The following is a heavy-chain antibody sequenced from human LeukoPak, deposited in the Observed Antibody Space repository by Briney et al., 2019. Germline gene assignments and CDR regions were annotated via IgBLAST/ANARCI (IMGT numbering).Heavy chain of an antibody. CDR1: GFTFSSYA. V-gene: IGHV3-23*01. CDR3: ARALVGAPTVDY. CDR2: ISDNGGGT. Sequence: GGSLRLSCAASGFTFSSYAMSWVRQAPGKGLEWVSVISDNGGGTYYADSVKGRFTISRDNSKKTLYLQMNSLRSEDTAVYYCARALVGAPTVDYWGQGTLVTVS. J-gene: IGHJ4*02. D-gene: IGHD1-26*01.